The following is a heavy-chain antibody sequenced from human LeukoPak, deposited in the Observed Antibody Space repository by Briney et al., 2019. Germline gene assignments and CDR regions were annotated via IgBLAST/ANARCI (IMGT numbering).Heavy chain of an antibody. V-gene: IGHV3-20*04. CDR2: ISWNGGST. CDR3: ARPVTNYYGMDV. CDR1: GFSFKDYA. J-gene: IGHJ6*02. D-gene: IGHD3-10*01. Sequence: GGSLRLSCAATGFSFKDYAMRWVRQLPGKGLEWVSAISWNGGSTAYADSVKGRFTISRDNAKNSLYLQMNSLRAEDTAVYYCARPVTNYYGMDVWGQGTTVTVSS.